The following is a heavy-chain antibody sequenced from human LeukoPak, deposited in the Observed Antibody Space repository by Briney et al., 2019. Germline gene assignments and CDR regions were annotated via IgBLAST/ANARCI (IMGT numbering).Heavy chain of an antibody. CDR3: ARGLYSSGWYLAPHPKKAGYFDY. J-gene: IGHJ4*02. Sequence: PSETLSLTCAVYGGSFSGYYWSWIRQPPGKGLEWTGEINHSGSTNYSPSLKSRVTISVDTSKNQFSLKLSSVTAADTAVYYCARGLYSSGWYLAPHPKKAGYFDYWGQGTLVTVSS. V-gene: IGHV4-34*01. CDR1: GGSFSGYY. D-gene: IGHD6-19*01. CDR2: INHSGST.